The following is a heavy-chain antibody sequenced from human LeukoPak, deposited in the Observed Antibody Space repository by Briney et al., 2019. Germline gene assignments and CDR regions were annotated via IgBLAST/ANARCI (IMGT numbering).Heavy chain of an antibody. D-gene: IGHD2-2*02. CDR2: INPSGGST. J-gene: IGHJ4*02. Sequence: ASVKVSCKASGYTFTSYYMHWVRQAPGQGLEWMGIINPSGGSTSYAQKFQGRVTMTRDTSTSTVYMELRSLRSEDTAVYYCASPWPNCSSTSCYIVYWGQGTLVTVSS. V-gene: IGHV1-46*01. CDR1: GYTFTSYY. CDR3: ASPWPNCSSTSCYIVY.